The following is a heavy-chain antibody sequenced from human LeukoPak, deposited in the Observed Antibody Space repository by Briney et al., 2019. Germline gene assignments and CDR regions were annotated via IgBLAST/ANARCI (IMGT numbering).Heavy chain of an antibody. CDR3: ARLSTVTTSFDY. V-gene: IGHV1-2*02. J-gene: IGHJ4*02. Sequence: ASVKVSCKASGYTFTGYYMHWVRQAPGQGLEWMGWINPNSGGTNYAQKFQGRVTMTRDTSISTAYMELSRLRSDDTAVYYCARLSTVTTSFDYWGQGTLVTVSS. CDR2: INPNSGGT. CDR1: GYTFTGYY. D-gene: IGHD4-11*01.